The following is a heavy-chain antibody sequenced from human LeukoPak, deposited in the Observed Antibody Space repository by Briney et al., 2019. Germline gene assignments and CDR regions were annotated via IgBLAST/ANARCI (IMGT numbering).Heavy chain of an antibody. D-gene: IGHD3-16*01. Sequence: GASVKVSCKASGYTFTGYCMHWVRQAPGQGLEWMGWINPNSGGTNYAQKFQGRVTVTRDTSISTAYMELSRLRSDDTAVYYCARGGPAIMMSRDFDYWGQGTLVTVSS. CDR2: INPNSGGT. CDR1: GYTFTGYC. J-gene: IGHJ4*02. V-gene: IGHV1-2*02. CDR3: ARGGPAIMMSRDFDY.